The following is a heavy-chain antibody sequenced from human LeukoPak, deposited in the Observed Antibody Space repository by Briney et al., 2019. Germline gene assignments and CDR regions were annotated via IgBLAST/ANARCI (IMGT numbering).Heavy chain of an antibody. D-gene: IGHD3-10*01. Sequence: GGSLRLSCAASGFTFDDYAMHWVRQAPGKGLEWVSGISWNSGSIGYADSVKSRFTISRGNAKNSLYLQMNSLRAEDTALYYCAKAKGSWSARALDYWGQGTLVTVSS. V-gene: IGHV3-9*01. CDR1: GFTFDDYA. J-gene: IGHJ4*02. CDR2: ISWNSGSI. CDR3: AKAKGSWSARALDY.